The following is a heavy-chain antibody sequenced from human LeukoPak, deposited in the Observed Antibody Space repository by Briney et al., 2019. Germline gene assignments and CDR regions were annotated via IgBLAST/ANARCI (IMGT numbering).Heavy chain of an antibody. J-gene: IGHJ5*02. CDR2: IYYSGST. CDR1: GGSISSSSYY. V-gene: IGHV4-39*01. Sequence: SETLSLTCTVSGGSISSSSYYWGWIRQPPGKGLEWIGSIYYSGSTYYNPSLKSRVTISVDTSKNQFSLKLSSVTAADTAVYYCAGQIVVVTAATNWFDPWGQGTLVTVSS. D-gene: IGHD2-21*02. CDR3: AGQIVVVTAATNWFDP.